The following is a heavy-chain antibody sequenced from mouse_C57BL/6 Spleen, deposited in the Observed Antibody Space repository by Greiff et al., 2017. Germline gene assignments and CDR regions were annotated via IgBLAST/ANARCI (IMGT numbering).Heavy chain of an antibody. V-gene: IGHV1-39*01. CDR1: GYSFTDYN. CDR3: ARDYGSSYDWYFDV. J-gene: IGHJ1*03. Sequence: EVKLMESGPELVKPGASVKISCTASGYSFTDYNMNWVKQSNGKSLEWIGVINPNYGTTSYNQKFKGKATLAVDQSSSTAYMQLNSLTSEDSAVYYCARDYGSSYDWYFDVWGTGTTVTVSS. CDR2: INPNYGTT. D-gene: IGHD1-1*01.